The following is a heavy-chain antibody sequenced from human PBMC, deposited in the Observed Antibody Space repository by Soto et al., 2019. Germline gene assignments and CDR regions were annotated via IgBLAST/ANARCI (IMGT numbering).Heavy chain of an antibody. CDR1: GGSFSGYY. CDR2: INHSGST. D-gene: IGHD3-3*01. J-gene: IGHJ4*02. V-gene: IGHV4-34*01. Sequence: PSETLSLTCAVYGGSFSGYYWSWIRQPPGKGLEWIGEINHSGSTNYNPSLKSRVTISVDTSKNQFSLKLSSVTAADTAVYYCARVGDRSIVGVVQGPAFDYWGQGTLVTVSS. CDR3: ARVGDRSIVGVVQGPAFDY.